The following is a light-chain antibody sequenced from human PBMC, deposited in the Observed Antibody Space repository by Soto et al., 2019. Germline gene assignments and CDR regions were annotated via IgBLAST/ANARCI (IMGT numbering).Light chain of an antibody. Sequence: EIVMISVLAAPFVSTRERDTLSCRARQSVSSKLAWYQQKPGQAPRLLIYGASTRATGIPARFSGSGSGTEFTLTISSLQSEDVAVYNGQQYNNWPLFGQGPKVDIK. CDR1: QSVSSK. CDR2: GAS. CDR3: QQYNNWPL. V-gene: IGKV3-15*01. J-gene: IGKJ1*01.